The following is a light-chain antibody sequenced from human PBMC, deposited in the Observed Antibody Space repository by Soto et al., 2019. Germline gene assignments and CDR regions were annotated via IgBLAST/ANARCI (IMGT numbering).Light chain of an antibody. CDR3: SSYTTSSTQV. CDR2: EVS. J-gene: IGLJ1*01. CDR1: SSDIGAYKH. Sequence: QSVRTEPASVSVSPGQSITISCTGTSSDIGAYKHVSWYQQHPGKAPKLMIYEVSNRPSGVSNRFSGSKSGNTASLTISGLQAEDEADYYCSSYTTSSTQVFGTGTKVTV. V-gene: IGLV2-14*01.